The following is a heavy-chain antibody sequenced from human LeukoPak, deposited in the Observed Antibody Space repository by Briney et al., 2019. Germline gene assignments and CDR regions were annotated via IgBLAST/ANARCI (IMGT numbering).Heavy chain of an antibody. CDR3: ARDPLRYFDI. J-gene: IGHJ3*02. CDR1: GGSVSSGSYH. Sequence: SETLSLTCTVSGGSVSSGSYHWSWIRQPPGKGLEWIGYIYYSGSTNYNPSLKSRVTISVDTSKNQFSLKLSSVTAADTAVYYCARDPLRYFDIWGQGTMVTVSS. CDR2: IYYSGST. V-gene: IGHV4-61*01. D-gene: IGHD3-9*01.